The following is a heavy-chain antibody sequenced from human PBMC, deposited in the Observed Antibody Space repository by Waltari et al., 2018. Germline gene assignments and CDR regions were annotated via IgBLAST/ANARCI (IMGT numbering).Heavy chain of an antibody. CDR1: GFTVSSNY. D-gene: IGHD5-18*01. CDR3: ARGCGYSSRNPLGY. Sequence: EVQLVESGGGLIQPGGSLRLSCAASGFTVSSNYMSWVRQAPGKGLEWVSVIYSGGSTYYADSVKGRFTISRDNSKNTLYIQMNSLRAEDTAVYYCARGCGYSSRNPLGYWGQGTLVTVSS. J-gene: IGHJ4*02. V-gene: IGHV3-53*01. CDR2: IYSGGST.